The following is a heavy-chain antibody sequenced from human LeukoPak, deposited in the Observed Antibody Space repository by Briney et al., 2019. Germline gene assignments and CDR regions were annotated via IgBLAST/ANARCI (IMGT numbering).Heavy chain of an antibody. CDR1: GYTFTSYD. Sequence: GASVKVSCKASGYTFTSYDINWVRHATGQGLELMGWMNPNSGNTGYAQKFQGRVTMTRNTSISTAYMELSSLRSEDTAVYYCARGSVATITFYYYYGMDVWGQGTTVTVSS. J-gene: IGHJ6*02. CDR2: MNPNSGNT. CDR3: ARGSVATITFYYYYGMDV. D-gene: IGHD5-12*01. V-gene: IGHV1-8*01.